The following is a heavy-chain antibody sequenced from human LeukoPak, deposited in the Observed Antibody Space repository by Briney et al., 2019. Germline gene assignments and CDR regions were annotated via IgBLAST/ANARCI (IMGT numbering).Heavy chain of an antibody. CDR1: GCTFSSYA. CDR3: ARVAAAGGRYLYYFDY. V-gene: IGHV1-69*05. CDR2: IIPIFGTA. J-gene: IGHJ4*02. Sequence: SVKVSCKDSGCTFSSYAISWVRQAPGQGLEWMGGIIPIFGTANYAQKFQGRVTITTDESTSTAYMELSSLRSEDTAVYYCARVAAAGGRYLYYFDYWGQGTLVTVSS. D-gene: IGHD6-13*01.